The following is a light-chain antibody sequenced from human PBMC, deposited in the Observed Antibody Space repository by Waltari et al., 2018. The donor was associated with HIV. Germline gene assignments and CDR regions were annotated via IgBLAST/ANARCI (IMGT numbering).Light chain of an antibody. CDR3: QQYHTVPYT. V-gene: IGKV1-NL1*01. CDR2: AAS. CDR1: QAISDS. Sequence: DIQMTQSPSSLSASVGDRVTITCRASQAISDSLAWYQQTPGKAPKLLVSAASRLESGVPSRFSGSGSGTEYTLTISSLQPEDSATYYCQQYHTVPYTFGPGAKVDI. J-gene: IGKJ3*01.